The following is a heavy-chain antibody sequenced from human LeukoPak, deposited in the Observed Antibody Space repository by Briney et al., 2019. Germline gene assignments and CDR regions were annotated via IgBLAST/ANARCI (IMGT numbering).Heavy chain of an antibody. D-gene: IGHD3-10*01. CDR2: IYTSGST. J-gene: IGHJ6*03. V-gene: IGHV4-61*02. CDR3: RGSGSPSYYYYYMDV. CDR1: GGSISSGSYY. Sequence: PSETLSLTCTVSGGSISSGSYYWSWIRQPAGKGLEWIGRIYTSGSTNYNPSLKSRVTISVDTSKNQFSLKLCSVTAADTAVYYCRGSGSPSYYYYYMDVWGKGTTVTVSS.